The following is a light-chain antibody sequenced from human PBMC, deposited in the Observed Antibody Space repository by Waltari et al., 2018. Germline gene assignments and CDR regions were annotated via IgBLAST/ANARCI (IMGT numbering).Light chain of an antibody. CDR2: EVF. J-gene: IGLJ2*01. CDR1: SSDIGGSNY. CDR3: SSYSGTNNPVV. V-gene: IGLV2-8*01. Sequence: QSALTQPPSASGSPGQSVTISCTGTSSDIGGSNYLSWYHQPPGKAPKLMIYEVFKRPSGVPDRFSGPKSGNTASLTVSGLQAEDEADFYCSSYSGTNNPVVFGGGTRLTVL.